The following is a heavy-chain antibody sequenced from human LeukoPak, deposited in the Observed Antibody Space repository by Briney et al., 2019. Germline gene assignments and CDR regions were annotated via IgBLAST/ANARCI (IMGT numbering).Heavy chain of an antibody. V-gene: IGHV4-61*02. CDR2: FHTSGST. Sequence: PSQTLSLTCTVSGGSISSGDYYWSWIRQPAGKGLEWIGRFHTSGSTNYSPSLKSRVTVSADTYKNQFSLKLSSVTAADTAVYYCAREIIAARPWCDPWGQGILVTVSS. D-gene: IGHD6-13*01. CDR3: AREIIAARPWCDP. J-gene: IGHJ5*02. CDR1: GGSISSGDYY.